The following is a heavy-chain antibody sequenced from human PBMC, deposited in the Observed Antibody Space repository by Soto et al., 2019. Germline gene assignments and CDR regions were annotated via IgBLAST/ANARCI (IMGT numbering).Heavy chain of an antibody. CDR3: ARFSQPLLGFDY. V-gene: IGHV3-11*06. D-gene: IGHD2-21*02. CDR1: GFTFSDYY. CDR2: ISSSSSYT. J-gene: IGHJ4*02. Sequence: LRLSCAASGFTFSDYYMSWIRQAPGKGLEWVSYISSSSSYTNYADSVKGRFTISRDNAKNSLYLQMNSLRAEDTAVYYCARFSQPLLGFDYWGQGTLVTVSS.